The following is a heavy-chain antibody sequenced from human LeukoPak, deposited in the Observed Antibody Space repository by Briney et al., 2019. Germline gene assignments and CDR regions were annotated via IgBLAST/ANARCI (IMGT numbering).Heavy chain of an antibody. D-gene: IGHD4-17*01. J-gene: IGHJ6*02. Sequence: SETLSPTCTVSGGSISSYYWSWIRQPPGKGLEWIGYIYYSGSTNYNPSLKSRVTISVDTSKNQFSLKLSSVTAADTAVYYCAREWRDYGDYSHYYYGMDVWGQGTTVTVSS. CDR1: GGSISSYY. CDR2: IYYSGST. V-gene: IGHV4-59*01. CDR3: AREWRDYGDYSHYYYGMDV.